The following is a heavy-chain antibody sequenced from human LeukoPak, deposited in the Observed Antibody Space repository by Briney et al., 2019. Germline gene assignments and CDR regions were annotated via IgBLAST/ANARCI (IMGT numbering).Heavy chain of an antibody. CDR2: INHGGST. J-gene: IGHJ6*03. CDR3: ALKHSTGYYIDV. CDR1: GASFSGYS. V-gene: IGHV4-34*01. D-gene: IGHD2-2*01. Sequence: SETLSLTCAVYGASFSGYSWNWVRQPPKKGLEWIGEINHGGSTHYNPSLKSRVTISIDTSKNHFSLRLSSVTAADTAVYYCALKHSTGYYIDVWAKGTTVTISS.